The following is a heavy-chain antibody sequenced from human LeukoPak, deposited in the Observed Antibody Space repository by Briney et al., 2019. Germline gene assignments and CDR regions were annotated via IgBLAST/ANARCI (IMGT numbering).Heavy chain of an antibody. Sequence: PGGSLRLSCAASGFTFSNAWMAWVRQAPGKGPEWVANISLDGSQKYYVDSVKGRFTISRDNAENSLYLQMNSLRAEDTALYYCARKRPNYFDYWGQGTLVTVSS. CDR2: ISLDGSQK. V-gene: IGHV3-7*01. CDR3: ARKRPNYFDY. J-gene: IGHJ4*02. CDR1: GFTFSNAW.